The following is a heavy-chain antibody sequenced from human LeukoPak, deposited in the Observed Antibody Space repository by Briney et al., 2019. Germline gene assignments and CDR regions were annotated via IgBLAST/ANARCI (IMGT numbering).Heavy chain of an antibody. Sequence: SETLSLTCTVSGGSISSHYWSWIRQPPGKGLEWIGYIYYSGSTNYNPSLKSRVTISVDTSKNQFSLKLSSVTAGDTAVYYCARDTGYLVDYWGQGTLVTVSS. CDR3: ARDTGYLVDY. CDR1: GGSISSHY. D-gene: IGHD3-22*01. CDR2: IYYSGST. J-gene: IGHJ4*02. V-gene: IGHV4-59*11.